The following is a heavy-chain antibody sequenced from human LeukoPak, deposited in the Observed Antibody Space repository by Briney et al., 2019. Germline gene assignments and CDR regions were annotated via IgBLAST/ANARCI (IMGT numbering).Heavy chain of an antibody. Sequence: GGSLRLSCAASGFTFSNYAMSWVRQAPGKGLEWVSGISGSGGYTYYADSVKGRFTISRDNSNNTPYLQMNSLRAEDTAVYYCARVGTEQQLVIWYFDLWGRGTLVTVSS. J-gene: IGHJ2*01. CDR2: ISGSGGYT. V-gene: IGHV3-23*01. CDR1: GFTFSNYA. CDR3: ARVGTEQQLVIWYFDL. D-gene: IGHD6-13*01.